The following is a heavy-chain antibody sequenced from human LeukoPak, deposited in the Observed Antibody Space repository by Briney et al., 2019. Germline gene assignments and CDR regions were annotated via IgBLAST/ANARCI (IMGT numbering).Heavy chain of an antibody. J-gene: IGHJ1*01. CDR1: GGSISSSSYY. Sequence: SETLSLTCTVSGGSISSSSYYWGWIRQPPGKGLEWIGSIYYSGSTYYNPSLKSRVTISVDTSKNQFSLKLSSVTAADTAVYYCAHVLRSSPGYFQHWGQGTLVTVSS. CDR3: AHVLRSSPGYFQH. CDR2: IYYSGST. V-gene: IGHV4-39*07. D-gene: IGHD3-3*01.